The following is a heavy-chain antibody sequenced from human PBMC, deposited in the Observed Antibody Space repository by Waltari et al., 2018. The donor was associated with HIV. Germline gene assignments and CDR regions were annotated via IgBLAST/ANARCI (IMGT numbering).Heavy chain of an antibody. CDR3: ARVSAGAANAFDL. J-gene: IGHJ3*01. Sequence: EVQLVQSGAEVKKPGETLKISCRASGTRFCSHWVGWVRQTPEKGLEWVALSYPPDVEIMHSPSYAGQVTVSVDDSHNIVDLEWRRLRASDTATYFCARVSAGAANAFDLWGQGTVVIVSS. CDR1: GTRFCSHW. D-gene: IGHD1-26*01. V-gene: IGHV5-51*03. CDR2: SYPPDVEI.